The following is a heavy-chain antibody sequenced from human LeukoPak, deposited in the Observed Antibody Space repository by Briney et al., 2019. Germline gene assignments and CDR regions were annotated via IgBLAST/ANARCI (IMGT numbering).Heavy chain of an antibody. Sequence: GGSLRLSCAASGFTFSTYAMHWVRQAPGKGLDWVAVMSSDGSVEFYADSVKGRFTISRDNSKNVLFLQMNSLRTEDTAFYFFVRDNGATSDLFHYWGHDTLV. CDR2: MSSDGSVE. CDR1: GFTFSTYA. J-gene: IGHJ4*01. CDR3: VRDNGATSDLFHY. V-gene: IGHV3-30*01. D-gene: IGHD2-8*01.